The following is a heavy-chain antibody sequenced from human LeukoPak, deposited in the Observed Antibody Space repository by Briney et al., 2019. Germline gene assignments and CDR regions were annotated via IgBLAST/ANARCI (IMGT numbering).Heavy chain of an antibody. Sequence: TASETLSLTCAVYGGSFSGYYWSWIRQPPGKGLEWIGEINHSGSTNYNPSLKSRVTISVDTSKNQFSLKLSSVTAADTAVYYCARGKSAANWGPYWFDPWGQGTLVTVS. CDR3: ARGKSAANWGPYWFDP. V-gene: IGHV4-34*01. CDR1: GGSFSGYY. D-gene: IGHD7-27*01. J-gene: IGHJ5*02. CDR2: INHSGST.